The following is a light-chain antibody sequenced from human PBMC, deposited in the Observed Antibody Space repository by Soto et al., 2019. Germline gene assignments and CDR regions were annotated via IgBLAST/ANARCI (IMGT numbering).Light chain of an antibody. V-gene: IGKV3-15*01. Sequence: EIVMTQSPATLSVSPGERATLSCRASQSVRSNLAWYQQKPGQAPRLLIYDASTRATGIPARFSGSGSGTEFTLTISSLQSEDFAVYYCQQYNDWYTFGQGTNLEIK. CDR1: QSVRSN. CDR3: QQYNDWYT. J-gene: IGKJ2*01. CDR2: DAS.